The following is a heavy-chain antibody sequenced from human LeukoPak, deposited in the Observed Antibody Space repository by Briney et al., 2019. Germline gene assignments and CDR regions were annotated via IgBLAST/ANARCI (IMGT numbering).Heavy chain of an antibody. CDR3: ARVFYDFWSGYYYYYMDV. D-gene: IGHD3-3*01. CDR1: GGSISSYY. CDR2: IYYSGST. V-gene: IGHV4-59*01. J-gene: IGHJ6*03. Sequence: PSETLSLTCTVSGGSISSYYWSWIRQPPGKGLEWIGYIYYSGSTNYNPSLKSRVTISVDTSKNQFSPKLSSVTAADTAVCYCARVFYDFWSGYYYYYMDVWGKGTTVTVSS.